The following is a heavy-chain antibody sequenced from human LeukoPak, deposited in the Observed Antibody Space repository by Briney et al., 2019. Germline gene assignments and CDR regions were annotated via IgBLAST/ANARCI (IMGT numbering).Heavy chain of an antibody. Sequence: GESLKISCAASGFTFSDYWMTWVRQAPGKGLEWVSTISGSGGTTNYADSVKGRFTFSRDNSKNTLYLQMNSLRAEHTAVYYCAKDLPDYGDYVEGYWGQGTLVTVSS. CDR1: GFTFSDYW. D-gene: IGHD4-17*01. CDR3: AKDLPDYGDYVEGY. CDR2: ISGSGGTT. J-gene: IGHJ4*02. V-gene: IGHV3-23*01.